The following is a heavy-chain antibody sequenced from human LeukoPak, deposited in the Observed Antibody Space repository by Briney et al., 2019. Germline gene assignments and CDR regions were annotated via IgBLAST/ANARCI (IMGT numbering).Heavy chain of an antibody. D-gene: IGHD3-22*01. CDR3: ATAGDSAYCFDY. J-gene: IGHJ4*02. CDR2: IYYSGST. V-gene: IGHV4-31*03. Sequence: SETLSLTCTVSGGSISSAAYYWSWIRQHPGKGLEWIGYIYYSGSTYYNPSLKSRLTTSVDTSKNQFSLKLNSVTAADTAVYYCATAGDSAYCFDYWGQGTVVTVSS. CDR1: GGSISSAAYY.